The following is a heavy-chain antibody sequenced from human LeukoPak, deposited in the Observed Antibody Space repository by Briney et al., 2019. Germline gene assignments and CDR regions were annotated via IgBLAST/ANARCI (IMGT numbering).Heavy chain of an antibody. V-gene: IGHV4-34*01. D-gene: IGHD3-22*01. Sequence: SETLSLTCAVYGGSFSGYYWSWIRQPPGKGLEWIGGIYHSGSTYYNPSLKSRVTISVDTSKNQFSLKLSSVTAADTAVYYCARVASKYYYDSSGYYGPFDYWGQGTLVTVSS. CDR3: ARVASKYYYDSSGYYGPFDY. CDR2: IYHSGST. CDR1: GGSFSGYY. J-gene: IGHJ4*02.